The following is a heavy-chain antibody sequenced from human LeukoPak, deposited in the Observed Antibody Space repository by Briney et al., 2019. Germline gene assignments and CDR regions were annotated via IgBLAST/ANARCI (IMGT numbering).Heavy chain of an antibody. J-gene: IGHJ4*02. CDR1: GFTFSTYT. CDR2: SIGSGGSA. D-gene: IGHD2-2*02. V-gene: IGHV3-23*01. Sequence: PGGSLRLSCVASGFTFSTYTMNWIRQAPGKGLEWVSGSIGSGGSAFYADSVKGRFTISRDNAKNSLYLQMNSLRVEDTAFYYCAKDNRRHYTRGPNPDSLHWGQGALVTVSS. CDR3: AKDNRRHYTRGPNPDSLH.